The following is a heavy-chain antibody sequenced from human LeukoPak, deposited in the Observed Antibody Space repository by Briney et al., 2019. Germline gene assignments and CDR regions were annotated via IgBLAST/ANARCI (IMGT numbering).Heavy chain of an antibody. CDR1: RFTFSDYY. J-gene: IGHJ3*02. CDR3: AGGWGCSRTSCYSYTFDI. Sequence: GGSLRLSCAASRFTFSDYYMSWIRQAPGQGLEWGSYIISSGTTIYYADSVKGRFTISRDNAKNSLYLQMNSLRAEDTAVYYCAGGWGCSRTSCYSYTFDIWGQGTMVTVSS. V-gene: IGHV3-11*04. CDR2: IISSGTTI. D-gene: IGHD2-2*02.